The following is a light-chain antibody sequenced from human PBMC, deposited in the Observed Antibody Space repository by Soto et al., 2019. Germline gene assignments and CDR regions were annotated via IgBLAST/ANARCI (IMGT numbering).Light chain of an antibody. CDR2: DAS. CDR3: QQRSDWPPIT. CDR1: QSVSTY. Sequence: EVVLTQSPDTLSLSPGDRATLSFRASQSVSTYLAWYQQKPGQAPRLLIYDASNRATGIPARLSGSGSGTDFTLTISSLEPEDFAVYFCQQRSDWPPITFGQGTRREIK. V-gene: IGKV3-11*01. J-gene: IGKJ5*01.